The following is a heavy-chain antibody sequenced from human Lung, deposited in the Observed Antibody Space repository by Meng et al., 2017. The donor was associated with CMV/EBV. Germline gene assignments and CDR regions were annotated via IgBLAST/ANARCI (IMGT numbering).Heavy chain of an antibody. V-gene: IGHV3-30*02. J-gene: IGHJ4*02. CDR2: ITSDGNDK. CDR1: GLTFSSYD. Sequence: SXVVSGLTFSSYDINWVRQAPGKGLEWVALITSDGNDKYYADSVKGRFTISRDNSKNTLYLQMHSLGGDDTAVYYCAGQDSTTYSFYFDYWGQGTXVTVSS. D-gene: IGHD2-2*01. CDR3: AGQDSTTYSFYFDY.